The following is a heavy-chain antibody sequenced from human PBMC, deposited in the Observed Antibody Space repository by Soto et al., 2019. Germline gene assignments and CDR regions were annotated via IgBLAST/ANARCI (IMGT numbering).Heavy chain of an antibody. Sequence: GASLKVSCKASGYTFTVRYIHWVRQAPGQGLEWMGWLNPYNGATNYAQRFQGRVTMTRDTSISTAYRELSRLISDDTAVYYCANSYDVLTGYYRTFDYWGRGTLVTVSS. CDR2: LNPYNGAT. D-gene: IGHD3-9*01. CDR1: GYTFTVRY. CDR3: ANSYDVLTGYYRTFDY. J-gene: IGHJ4*02. V-gene: IGHV1-2*02.